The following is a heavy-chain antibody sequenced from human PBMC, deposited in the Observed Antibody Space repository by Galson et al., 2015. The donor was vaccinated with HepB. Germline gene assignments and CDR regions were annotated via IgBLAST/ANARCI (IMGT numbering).Heavy chain of an antibody. CDR3: AGVSNYYDSSGYSKDAIDY. CDR1: GYTFTSYG. J-gene: IGHJ4*02. Sequence: SVKVSCKASGYTFTSYGISWVRQAPGQGLEWMGWISAYNGNTNYAQKLQGRVTMTTDTSTSTAYMELRSLRSDDTAVYYCAGVSNYYDSSGYSKDAIDYWGQGTLVTVSS. D-gene: IGHD3-22*01. V-gene: IGHV1-18*01. CDR2: ISAYNGNT.